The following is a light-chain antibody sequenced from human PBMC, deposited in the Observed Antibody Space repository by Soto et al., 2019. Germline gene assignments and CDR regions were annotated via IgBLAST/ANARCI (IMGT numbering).Light chain of an antibody. J-gene: IGLJ1*01. CDR2: EVN. Sequence: QSVLTQPASVSGSPGQSVTISCTGPRSDIGDSNFISWYQHSPGKAPRLLIYEVNNRPSGVSKRSSGSKAGNTASLTIPGLLDDDEADYFCASFRSGTILVFGSGTKVTVL. V-gene: IGLV2-14*01. CDR1: RSDIGDSNF. CDR3: ASFRSGTILV.